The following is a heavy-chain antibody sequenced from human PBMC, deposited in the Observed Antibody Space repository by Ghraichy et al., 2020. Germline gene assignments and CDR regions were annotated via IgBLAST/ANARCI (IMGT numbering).Heavy chain of an antibody. D-gene: IGHD3-22*01. J-gene: IGHJ5*02. CDR3: SREGTDYYRTRWFDP. Sequence: SETLSLTCTVSGGSISSYYWSWSRQRQGKGLEWIGYIYYSGSTNNNHSLKNRVTISVDTSKNQFSLKLSSVTAADTDGYYCSREGTDYYRTRWFDPWGQGTLVPV. CDR1: GGSISSYY. V-gene: IGHV4-59*01. CDR2: IYYSGST.